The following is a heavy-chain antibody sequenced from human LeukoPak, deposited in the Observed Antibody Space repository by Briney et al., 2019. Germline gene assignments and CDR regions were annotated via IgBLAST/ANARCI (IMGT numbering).Heavy chain of an antibody. D-gene: IGHD2-21*01. CDR2: VSYDGTIK. CDR1: GFTFSRYG. J-gene: IGHJ3*01. CDR3: ARGPAYLKTRDAFDF. Sequence: GGSLRLSCAASGFTFSRYGMHWVRQAPGKGLEWVAVVSYDGTIKSYVDSVKGRFTLSRDNSKNTVYLEMNSLRPGDTAVYYCARGPAYLKTRDAFDFWGQGTLVTVS. V-gene: IGHV3-30*03.